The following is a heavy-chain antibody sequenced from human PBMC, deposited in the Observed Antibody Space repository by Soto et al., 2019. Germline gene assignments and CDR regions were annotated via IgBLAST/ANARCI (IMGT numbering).Heavy chain of an antibody. CDR1: GFTFSNDC. CDR3: ARDRQYSYGFGFPPDY. CDR2: ISSSGSTI. Sequence: PGGSLRLSCAASGFTFSNDCMNWVRQAPGKGLEWVSYISSSGSTIYYADSVKGRFTISRDNAKNSLYLQMNSLRAEDTAVYYCARDRQYSYGFGFPPDYWGQGTLVTVSS. J-gene: IGHJ4*02. D-gene: IGHD5-18*01. V-gene: IGHV3-11*01.